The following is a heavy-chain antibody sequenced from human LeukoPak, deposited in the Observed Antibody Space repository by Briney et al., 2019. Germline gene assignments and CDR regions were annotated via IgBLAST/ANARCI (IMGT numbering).Heavy chain of an antibody. V-gene: IGHV3-7*01. J-gene: IGHJ6*02. Sequence: GGSLRLSCAASGFTFSSYWMSWVRQAPGKGLEWVANIKQDGSEKYYVDSMKGRFTISRDNAKNSLYLQMNSLRAEDTAVYYCARDITIFGVVTSYYGMDVWGQGTTVTVSS. D-gene: IGHD3-3*01. CDR2: IKQDGSEK. CDR3: ARDITIFGVVTSYYGMDV. CDR1: GFTFSSYW.